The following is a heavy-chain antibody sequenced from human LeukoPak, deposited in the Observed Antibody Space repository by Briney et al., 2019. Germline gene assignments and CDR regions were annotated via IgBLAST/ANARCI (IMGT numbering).Heavy chain of an antibody. Sequence: SEALSLTCTVSGGSISSYYWSWIRQPPGKGLEWIGYIFNRGSTNYNPSLKSRVTISVDTSKNQFSLRLSSVTAADTAVYYCARRPLSLARGYSYGYIAFDIWGQGTMVTVSS. V-gene: IGHV4-59*08. J-gene: IGHJ3*02. CDR1: GGSISSYY. CDR2: IFNRGST. CDR3: ARRPLSLARGYSYGYIAFDI. D-gene: IGHD5-18*01.